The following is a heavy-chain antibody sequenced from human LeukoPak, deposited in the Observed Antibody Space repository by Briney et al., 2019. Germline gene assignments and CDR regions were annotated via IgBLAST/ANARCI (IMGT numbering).Heavy chain of an antibody. CDR3: ARTLGYCSGGSCYVGFDP. CDR1: GASISSYY. Sequence: SETLSLTCTVSGASISSYYWSWIRQPPGKGLEWIGYIYYSGSTNYNPSLKSRVTISVDTSKNQFSLKLSSVTAADTAVYYCARTLGYCSGGSCYVGFDPWGQGTLVTVSS. CDR2: IYYSGST. J-gene: IGHJ5*02. V-gene: IGHV4-59*08. D-gene: IGHD2-15*01.